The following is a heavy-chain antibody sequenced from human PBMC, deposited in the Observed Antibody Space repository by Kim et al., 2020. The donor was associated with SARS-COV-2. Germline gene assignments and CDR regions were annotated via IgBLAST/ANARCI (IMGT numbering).Heavy chain of an antibody. Sequence: SETLSLTCAVYGGSFSGYYWSWIRQPPGKGLEWIGEINHSGRINYNPSLKSRVTITEDTSKNQFSLKLSSVTAADTAVYYCARGGGVYTYWGQGTLVTVSS. D-gene: IGHD1-1*01. V-gene: IGHV4-34*01. CDR3: ARGGGVYTY. CDR2: INHSGRI. J-gene: IGHJ4*02. CDR1: GGSFSGYY.